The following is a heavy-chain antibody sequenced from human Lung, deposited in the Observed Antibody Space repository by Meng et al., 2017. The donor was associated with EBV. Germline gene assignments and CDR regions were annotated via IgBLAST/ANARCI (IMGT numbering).Heavy chain of an antibody. CDR2: TIHSGTT. Sequence: LMCSAPFSLHAALSRGSYNDYFSNRTRQRPWNGLALIGGTIHSGTTNYNPSLKSRVTISVDTSQNQFSLQLTSVTAADTAIYYCAREWGHSDNWYNYFDPWGQGTLVTVSS. J-gene: IGHJ5*02. D-gene: IGHD1-20*01. V-gene: IGHV4-34*12. CDR1: RGSYNDYF. CDR3: AREWGHSDNWYNYFDP.